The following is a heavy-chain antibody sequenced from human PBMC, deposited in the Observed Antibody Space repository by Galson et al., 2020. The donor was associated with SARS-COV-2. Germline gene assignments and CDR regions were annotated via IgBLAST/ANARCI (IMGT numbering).Heavy chain of an antibody. CDR3: ARVRPGYFDY. CDR2: IKQDGSDT. CDR1: GFIFSNHW. J-gene: IGHJ4*02. Sequence: GGSLRLSCVTSGFIFSNHWMTWVRQAPGKGLEWVAHIKQDGSDTYYVDSVKGRFTISSDNASDSLYLQMNSLKAEDTAVYYCARVRPGYFDYWGQGTLVAVSS. V-gene: IGHV3-7*01.